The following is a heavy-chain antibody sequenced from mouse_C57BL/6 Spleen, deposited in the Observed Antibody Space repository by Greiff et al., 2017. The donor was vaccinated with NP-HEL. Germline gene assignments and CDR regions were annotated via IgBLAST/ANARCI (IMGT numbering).Heavy chain of an antibody. D-gene: IGHD1-1*01. Sequence: VQLQQPGAELVKPGASVKLSCKASGYTFTSYWMQWVKQRPGQGLEWIGEIDPSDSYTNYNQKFKGKATLTVDTSSSTAYMQLSSLTSEDSAVYYCARGVLLRSCFDYWGQGTTLTVSS. CDR1: GYTFTSYW. CDR3: ARGVLLRSCFDY. J-gene: IGHJ2*01. V-gene: IGHV1-50*01. CDR2: IDPSDSYT.